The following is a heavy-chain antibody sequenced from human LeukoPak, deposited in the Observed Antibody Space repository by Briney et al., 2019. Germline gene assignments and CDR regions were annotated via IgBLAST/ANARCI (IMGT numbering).Heavy chain of an antibody. CDR3: ARGDYDILTGPRGLDY. J-gene: IGHJ4*02. D-gene: IGHD3-9*01. V-gene: IGHV3-66*01. CDR1: GFTVSSNY. CDR2: IYSGVST. Sequence: GGSLRLSCAASGFTVSSNYMSWVRQAPGKGLEWVSVIYSGVSTYYADSVKGRFTISRDSSKNTLYLQMNSLRAEDTAVYYCARGDYDILTGPRGLDYWAQGTLVTVSS.